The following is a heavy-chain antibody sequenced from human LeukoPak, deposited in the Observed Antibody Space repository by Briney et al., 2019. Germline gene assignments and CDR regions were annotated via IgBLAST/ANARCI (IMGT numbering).Heavy chain of an antibody. CDR1: GGSISSSSYY. D-gene: IGHD6-13*01. Sequence: SETLSLTCTASGGSISSSSYYWGWLRQPPGKGLEWIGSIYYSGSTYYNPSLKSRVTISVDTSKNQFSLKLSSVTAADTAVYYCATPWREQQLYPSLFDYWGQGTLVTVSS. CDR2: IYYSGST. J-gene: IGHJ4*02. CDR3: ATPWREQQLYPSLFDY. V-gene: IGHV4-39*07.